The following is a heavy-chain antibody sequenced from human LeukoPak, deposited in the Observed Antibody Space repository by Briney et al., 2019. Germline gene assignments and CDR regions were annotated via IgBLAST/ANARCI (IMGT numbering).Heavy chain of an antibody. V-gene: IGHV4-34*01. CDR2: INHSGST. CDR3: ARRDGYFDY. CDR1: GGSFSGYY. Sequence: SETLSLTCAVYGGSFSGYYWSWIRQPPGKGLEWIGEINHSGSTNYNPSLKGRVTISVDTSKNQFSLKLSSVTAADTAVYYCARRDGYFDYWGQGTLVTVSS. J-gene: IGHJ4*02. D-gene: IGHD5-24*01.